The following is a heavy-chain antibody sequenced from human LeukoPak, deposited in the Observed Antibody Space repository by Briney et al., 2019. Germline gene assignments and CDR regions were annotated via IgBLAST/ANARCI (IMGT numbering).Heavy chain of an antibody. CDR1: GGSISSYY. D-gene: IGHD3-10*01. Sequence: SETLSLTCTVSGGSISSYYWSWIRQPPGKGLEWIGYIYYSGSTNYNPSLKSRVTISVDTSKNQFSLKLSSVTAADPAVYYCGRWYEGVYYGWGGYRGFDPGGQETLVTVS. CDR2: IYYSGST. V-gene: IGHV4-59*01. CDR3: GRWYEGVYYGWGGYRGFDP. J-gene: IGHJ5*02.